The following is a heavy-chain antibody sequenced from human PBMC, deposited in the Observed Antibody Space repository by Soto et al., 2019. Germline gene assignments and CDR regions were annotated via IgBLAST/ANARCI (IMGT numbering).Heavy chain of an antibody. CDR3: AKAQLLSPTDL. V-gene: IGHV3-23*01. CDR2: ISGSGGRA. Sequence: EVQLLESGGGLVQPAGSLRLSCAASGFTFSTYAMSWVRQAPGKGLEWVSGISGSGGRAYYADSVEGRFSISRDNSENTLYLQMNSLRADDTAVYYCAKAQLLSPTDLWGRGTLVTVSS. D-gene: IGHD1-1*01. CDR1: GFTFSTYA. J-gene: IGHJ2*01.